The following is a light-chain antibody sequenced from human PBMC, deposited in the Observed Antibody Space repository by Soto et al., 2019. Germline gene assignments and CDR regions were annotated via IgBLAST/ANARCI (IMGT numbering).Light chain of an antibody. CDR1: QNVSDTH. CDR3: QQYGSS. V-gene: IGKV3-20*01. Sequence: EIVLTMSPGTLSLSPWERAPLSCRASQNVSDTHVAGYQQKPGQAPRLLIYGASSRATGIPDRFSGSGSGTDFTLTISRLEPEDFAVYYCQQYGSSVGPGTKVDIK. CDR2: GAS. J-gene: IGKJ3*01.